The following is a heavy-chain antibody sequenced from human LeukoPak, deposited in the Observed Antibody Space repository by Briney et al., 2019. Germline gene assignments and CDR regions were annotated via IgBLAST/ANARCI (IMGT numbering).Heavy chain of an antibody. Sequence: GGSLRLSCAASGFTFSSYAMSWVRQAPGKGLEWVSAISGSGGSTYYADSVKGRLTISRDNSKNTLYLQMNSLRAEDTAVYYCAKDRRLGGWFDPWGQGTLVTVSS. J-gene: IGHJ5*02. D-gene: IGHD3-16*01. CDR2: ISGSGGST. CDR3: AKDRRLGGWFDP. V-gene: IGHV3-23*01. CDR1: GFTFSSYA.